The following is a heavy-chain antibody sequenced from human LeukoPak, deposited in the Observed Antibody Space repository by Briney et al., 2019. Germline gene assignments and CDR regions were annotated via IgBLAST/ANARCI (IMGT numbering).Heavy chain of an antibody. CDR2: INSDGSST. D-gene: IGHD6-13*01. CDR1: EFTFSSYW. V-gene: IGHV3-74*01. J-gene: IGHJ4*02. CDR3: TRRAAALGAFDY. Sequence: GGSLRLSCAASEFTFSSYWMHWVRQAPGKGLVWVSRINSDGSSTNYADSVKGRFTISRDKAKNTLYLQMNSLRAEDTAVYYCTRRAAALGAFDYWGQGTLVTVSS.